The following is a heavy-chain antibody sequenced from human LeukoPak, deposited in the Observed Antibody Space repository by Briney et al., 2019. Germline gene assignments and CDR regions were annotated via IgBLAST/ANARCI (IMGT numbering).Heavy chain of an antibody. CDR2: INHSGST. CDR1: GGSFSGYY. Sequence: SETLSLTCAVYGGSFSGYYWSWIRQPPGKGLEWIGEINHSGSTNYNPSLKSRVTISVDTSKNQFSLKLSSVTAADTAVYYCARRWSYGMGGWYQFYFDYWGQGTLVTVSS. V-gene: IGHV4-34*01. D-gene: IGHD6-19*01. CDR3: ARRWSYGMGGWYQFYFDY. J-gene: IGHJ4*02.